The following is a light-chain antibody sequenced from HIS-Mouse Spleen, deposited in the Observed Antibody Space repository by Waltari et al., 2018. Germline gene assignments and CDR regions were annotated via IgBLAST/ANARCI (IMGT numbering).Light chain of an antibody. V-gene: IGLV3-10*01. CDR3: YSTDSSGNHRV. CDR1: ALPKKY. CDR2: EDS. J-gene: IGLJ2*01. Sequence: SYELTQPPSVSVSPGQTASITFPGYALPKKYAYWYQQKSRQAPMLVIYEDSKRPSGIPERFSGSSSGTMATLTISGAQVEDEADYYCYSTDSSGNHRVFGGGTKLTVL.